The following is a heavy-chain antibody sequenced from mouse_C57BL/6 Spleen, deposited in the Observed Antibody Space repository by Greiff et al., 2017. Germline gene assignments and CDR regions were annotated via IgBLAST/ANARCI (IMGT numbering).Heavy chain of an antibody. J-gene: IGHJ4*01. CDR2: IRSNSNNYAS. V-gene: IGHV10-1*01. CDR3: VRDFQARDY. CDR1: GFSFNTYA. Sequence: EVMLVESGGGLVQPKGSLKLSCAASGFSFNTYAMNWVRQAPGKGLEWVARIRSNSNNYASYYADSVKDRFTISRDDSESMIYLKMNNLETEDTAMYYSVRDFQARDYWGQGTTVTVSS.